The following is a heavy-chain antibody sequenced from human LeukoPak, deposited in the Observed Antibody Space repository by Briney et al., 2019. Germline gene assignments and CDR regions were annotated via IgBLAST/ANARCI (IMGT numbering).Heavy chain of an antibody. Sequence: ASVKVSCKASGYTFTGYYMHWVRQAPGQGLEWMGWINPNSGGTNYAQKFQGRVTMTWDMSTSTFYMELSSLTSDDTAVYYCAREGPETYNFDFWGQGTLVTVSS. CDR3: AREGPETYNFDF. V-gene: IGHV1-2*02. D-gene: IGHD1-14*01. CDR1: GYTFTGYY. J-gene: IGHJ4*02. CDR2: INPNSGGT.